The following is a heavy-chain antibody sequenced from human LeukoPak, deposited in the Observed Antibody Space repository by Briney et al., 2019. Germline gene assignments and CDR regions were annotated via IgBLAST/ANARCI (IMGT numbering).Heavy chain of an antibody. Sequence: PGKSLRLSCAASGFTFSSYGMHWVRQAPGKGLEWVAFIRYDGSNKYYADSVKGRFTISRDNSKSTLSLQMNSLRAEDTAVYYCAKDLQGGVDYWGQGTLVTVSS. V-gene: IGHV3-30*02. CDR1: GFTFSSYG. CDR3: AKDLQGGVDY. CDR2: IRYDGSNK. D-gene: IGHD4-11*01. J-gene: IGHJ4*02.